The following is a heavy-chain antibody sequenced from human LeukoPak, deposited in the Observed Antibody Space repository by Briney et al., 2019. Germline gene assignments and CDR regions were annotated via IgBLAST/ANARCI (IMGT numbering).Heavy chain of an antibody. CDR1: GHTFTSYY. J-gene: IGHJ5*02. CDR2: INPSGGST. D-gene: IGHD4-17*01. CDR3: AREGDYGDYMGWFDP. V-gene: IGHV1-46*01. Sequence: ASVKVSCKASGHTFTSYYMHWVRQAPGQGLEWMGIINPSGGSTSYAQKFQGRVTMTRDTSTSTVYMELSSLRSEDTAVYYCAREGDYGDYMGWFDPWGQGTLVTVSS.